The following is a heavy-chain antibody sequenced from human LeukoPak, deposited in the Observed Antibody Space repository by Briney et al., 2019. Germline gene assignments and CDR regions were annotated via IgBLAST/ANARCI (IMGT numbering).Heavy chain of an antibody. Sequence: GGSLRLSCAASGFTFSSYAMSWVRQAPGKGLEWVSAISGSGGSTYYADSVKGRFTISRDNSKNTLYLQMNSLRAEDTAVYYCAKDLKRWLQLKYNWFDPWGQGTLVTVSS. CDR3: AKDLKRWLQLKYNWFDP. J-gene: IGHJ5*02. V-gene: IGHV3-23*01. CDR2: ISGSGGST. CDR1: GFTFSSYA. D-gene: IGHD5-24*01.